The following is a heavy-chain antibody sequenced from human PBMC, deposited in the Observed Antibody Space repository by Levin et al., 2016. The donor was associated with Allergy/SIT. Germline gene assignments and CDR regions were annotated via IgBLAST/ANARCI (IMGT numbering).Heavy chain of an antibody. J-gene: IGHJ6*03. CDR3: ARDHEKTPAAGMDV. Sequence: SETLSLTCTVSGGSISSYYWSWIRQPPGKGLEWIGYIYYSGSTNYNPSLKSRVTISVDTSKNQFSLKLSSVTAADTAVYYCARDHEKTPAAGMDVWGKGTTVTVSS. D-gene: IGHD2-2*01. CDR1: GGSISSYY. V-gene: IGHV4-59*13. CDR2: IYYSGST.